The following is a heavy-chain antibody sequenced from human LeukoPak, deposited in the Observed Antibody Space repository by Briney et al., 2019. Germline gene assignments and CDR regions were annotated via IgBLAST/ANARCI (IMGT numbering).Heavy chain of an antibody. CDR2: IYNGVNT. D-gene: IGHD2-8*01. V-gene: IGHV4-61*01. Sequence: SETLSLTCTVSGASVSSASYWTWIRQPPGKGVEWIAHIYNGVNTNYNPSLKSRVTISVDTSKNQFSLRLNSVTAADTAVYYCARSRAFNGGAFDPWGQGSLVTVSS. CDR1: GASVSSASY. CDR3: ARSRAFNGGAFDP. J-gene: IGHJ5*02.